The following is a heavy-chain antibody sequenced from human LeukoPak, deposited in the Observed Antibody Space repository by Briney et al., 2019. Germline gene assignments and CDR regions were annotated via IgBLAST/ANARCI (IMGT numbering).Heavy chain of an antibody. CDR1: GGSISSSSYY. D-gene: IGHD1-26*01. J-gene: IGHJ4*02. CDR3: ARRTIVGATLYFDY. CDR2: IYYSGST. Sequence: SETLSLTCTVSGGSISSSSYYWGWIRQPQGKGLEWIVGIYYSGSTYYNPSLKSRVTISVDTSKNQFSLKLGSVTAADTAVYYCARRTIVGATLYFDYWGQGTLVTVSS. V-gene: IGHV4-39*01.